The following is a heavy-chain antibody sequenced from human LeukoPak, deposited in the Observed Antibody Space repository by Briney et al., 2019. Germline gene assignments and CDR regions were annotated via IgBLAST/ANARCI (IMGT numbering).Heavy chain of an antibody. Sequence: PSETLSLTCTVSGGSISSYYWSWLRQPPGKGLEWIGYIYYSGSTNYNPSLTSRVTISVDTSKNQFSLKLSSVTAADTAVYYCARHGPATVTKTYYYYYYMDVWGKGTTVTISS. D-gene: IGHD4-17*01. CDR3: ARHGPATVTKTYYYYYYMDV. J-gene: IGHJ6*03. CDR2: IYYSGST. V-gene: IGHV4-59*08. CDR1: GGSISSYY.